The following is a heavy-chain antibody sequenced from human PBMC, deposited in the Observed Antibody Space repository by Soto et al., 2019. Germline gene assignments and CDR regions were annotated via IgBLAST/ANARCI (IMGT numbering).Heavy chain of an antibody. D-gene: IGHD3-10*01. J-gene: IGHJ4*02. V-gene: IGHV4-31*01. CDR1: GGSISSGGYY. CDR2: IYYSGST. CDR3: ARGPPVEGEFDY. Sequence: QVQLQESGPGLVKPSQTLSLTCTVSGGSISSGGYYWSWIRQHPGKGLEWIGYIYYSGSTYYNPSLHRPVTKSVDKAKNQLSLKLSSVTAADTAVYYWARGPPVEGEFDYWGQGTLVTVSS.